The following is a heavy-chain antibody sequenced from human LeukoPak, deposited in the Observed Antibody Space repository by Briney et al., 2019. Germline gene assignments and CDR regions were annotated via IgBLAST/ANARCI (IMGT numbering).Heavy chain of an antibody. CDR2: MNPNSGNT. J-gene: IGHJ4*02. CDR3: ARGGLGELLSVFDY. V-gene: IGHV1-8*01. D-gene: IGHD1-26*01. CDR1: GYTFTSYD. Sequence: ASVKVSCKASGYTFTSYDVNWVRQATGQGLEWMGWMNPNSGNTGYAQKFQGRVTMTRNTSISTAYMELSSLRSEDTAVYYCARGGLGELLSVFDYWGQGTLVTVSS.